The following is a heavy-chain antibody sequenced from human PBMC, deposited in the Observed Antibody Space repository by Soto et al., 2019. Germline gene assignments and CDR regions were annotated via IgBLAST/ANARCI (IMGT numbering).Heavy chain of an antibody. CDR1: GGSISSGGYY. V-gene: IGHV4-31*03. CDR2: IYYSGST. J-gene: IGHJ5*02. CDR3: SRDRGKDTIFGVVIQNWFDP. Sequence: TLSLTCTVSGGSISSGGYYWSWIRQHPGKGLEWIGYIYYSGSTYYNPSLKSRVTISVDTSNNQFSLKLSSVTAADTAVYFCSRDRGKDTIFGVVIQNWFDPWGQGTLVTVSS. D-gene: IGHD3-3*01.